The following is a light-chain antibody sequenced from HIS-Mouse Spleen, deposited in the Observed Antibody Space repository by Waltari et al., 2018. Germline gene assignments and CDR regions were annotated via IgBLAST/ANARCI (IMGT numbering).Light chain of an antibody. CDR2: EDS. J-gene: IGLJ2*01. CDR1: ALPKKH. V-gene: IGLV3-10*01. Sequence: SYVLTQPPSGSVSPGQTARYTCSGDALPKKHAYWYQQKSGQAPVLVIYEDSKRPSGIPERFSGSSSGTMATLTISGAQVEDEADYYCYSTDSSGNHRVFGGGTKLTVL. CDR3: YSTDSSGNHRV.